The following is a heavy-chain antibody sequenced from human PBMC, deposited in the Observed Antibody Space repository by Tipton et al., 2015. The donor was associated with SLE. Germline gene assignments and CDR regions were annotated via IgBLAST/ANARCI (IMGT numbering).Heavy chain of an antibody. CDR3: ARDVDWGLGYFDY. Sequence: TLSLTCTVSGGSISSGGYYWSWIRQPPGKGLEWIGHVYYSGNTNYNPSLKSRVTISLDTSKNQFSLKLTSVTAADTAVYYCARDVDWGLGYFDYWGQGTLVTVSS. V-gene: IGHV4-61*08. CDR1: GGSISSGGYY. J-gene: IGHJ4*02. D-gene: IGHD3-9*01. CDR2: VYYSGNT.